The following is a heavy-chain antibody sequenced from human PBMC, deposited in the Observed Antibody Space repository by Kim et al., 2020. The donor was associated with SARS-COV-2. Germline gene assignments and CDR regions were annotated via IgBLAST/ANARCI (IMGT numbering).Heavy chain of an antibody. D-gene: IGHD6-19*01. J-gene: IGHJ4*02. V-gene: IGHV3-23*01. Sequence: GGSLRLSCEASGFRFSNYVLNWVRQAPGKGLEWVSTIDGSGGTTDYADSGRGRFTISRDNSKNTLYLQMSGLRVEDTAVYYCARTEYSSGRAFFDYWGRGTLVTVSP. CDR2: IDGSGGTT. CDR3: ARTEYSSGRAFFDY. CDR1: GFRFSNYV.